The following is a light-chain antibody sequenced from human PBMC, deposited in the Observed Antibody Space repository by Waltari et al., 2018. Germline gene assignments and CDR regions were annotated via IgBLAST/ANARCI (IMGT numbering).Light chain of an antibody. CDR3: QQYYTTPWT. J-gene: IGKJ1*01. CDR1: QSVLYSSNNKNY. CDR2: WAS. Sequence: EIVMTQSPDSLAVSLGERATSHCKSSQSVLYSSNNKNYLAWYQQKPGQPPKLLIYWASSRESGVPDRFSGSGSGTDFTLTISSLQAEDVAVFYCQQYYTTPWTFGQGTKVEIK. V-gene: IGKV4-1*01.